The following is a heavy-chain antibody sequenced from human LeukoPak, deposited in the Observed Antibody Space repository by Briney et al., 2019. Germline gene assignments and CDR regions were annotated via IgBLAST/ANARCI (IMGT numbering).Heavy chain of an antibody. CDR1: GFTFSSYA. V-gene: IGHV3-30-3*01. Sequence: GGSLRLSCAASGFTFSSYAMHWVRQAPGKGLEWVAVISYDGSNKYYADSVKGRFTITRDNSKNTLYLQMNGLRAEDTAVYYCARVEDTSGWYWIAYWGQGTLVTVSS. D-gene: IGHD6-19*01. CDR3: ARVEDTSGWYWIAY. CDR2: ISYDGSNK. J-gene: IGHJ4*02.